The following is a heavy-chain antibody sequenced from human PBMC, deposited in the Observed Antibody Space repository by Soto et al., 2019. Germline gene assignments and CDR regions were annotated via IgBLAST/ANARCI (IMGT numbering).Heavy chain of an antibody. CDR2: IYYCGST. J-gene: IGHJ4*02. Sequence: TLSLTCSVSGASISTGGYYCSWIRPHAGEGLEWIGYIYYCGSTYYNPSLKSRVTISVDTSKNQFSLKLSSVTAEDTAVYYCARMYDYGHPIFDYWGQGTLVTVSS. V-gene: IGHV4-31*03. D-gene: IGHD4-17*01. CDR1: GASISTGGYY. CDR3: ARMYDYGHPIFDY.